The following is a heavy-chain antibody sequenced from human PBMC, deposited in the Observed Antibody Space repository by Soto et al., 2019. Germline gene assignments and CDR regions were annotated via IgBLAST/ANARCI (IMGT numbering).Heavy chain of an antibody. V-gene: IGHV4-34*01. Sequence: SETLSLTCAVYGGSFSGYYWSWIRQPPGKGLEWIGEINHSGSTNYNPSLKSRVTISVDTSKNQFSLKLSSVTAADTAVYYCARYLDSGSYYFDYWGQGTLVTVSS. CDR1: GGSFSGYY. CDR2: INHSGST. J-gene: IGHJ4*02. D-gene: IGHD1-26*01. CDR3: ARYLDSGSYYFDY.